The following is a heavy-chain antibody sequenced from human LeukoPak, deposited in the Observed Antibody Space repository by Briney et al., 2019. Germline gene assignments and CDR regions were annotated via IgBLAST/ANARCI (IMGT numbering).Heavy chain of an antibody. Sequence: GGSPRLSCAASGCTFSNAWMSWVRQAPGKGLEWVSRVRSETDGGTTDYAAPVQGRFTISRDDSKNTLYLQMNSLETDDTAVYYCTTLSYAAAPTWGQGTLVTVSS. CDR3: TTLSYAAAPT. CDR2: VRSETDGGTT. D-gene: IGHD2-2*01. J-gene: IGHJ5*02. V-gene: IGHV3-15*01. CDR1: GCTFSNAW.